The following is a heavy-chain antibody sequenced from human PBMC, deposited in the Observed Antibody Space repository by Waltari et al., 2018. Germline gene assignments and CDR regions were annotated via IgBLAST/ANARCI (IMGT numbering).Heavy chain of an antibody. CDR3: ARDAGGYDFWSGYLVSDYYYGMDV. V-gene: IGHV3-7*01. D-gene: IGHD3-3*01. CDR1: GFTFSSYW. Sequence: EVQLVESGGGLVQPGGSLRLSCAASGFTFSSYWMSWVRQAPGKGLEWVANIKQDGSEKYYVDSVKGRFTSSRDNAKNSLYLQMNSLRAEDTAVYYCARDAGGYDFWSGYLVSDYYYGMDVWGQGTTVTVSS. J-gene: IGHJ6*02. CDR2: IKQDGSEK.